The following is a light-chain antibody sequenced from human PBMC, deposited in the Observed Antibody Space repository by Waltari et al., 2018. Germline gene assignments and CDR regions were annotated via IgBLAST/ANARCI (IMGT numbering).Light chain of an antibody. CDR3: LSRDTSSTRL. V-gene: IGLV3-19*01. Sequence: SSELTHDPAVSVALGQTVRITCKGDSLRRYYASWYQQRPGQAPILVLYGQDNRPSGIPDRFSGSTSGNTASLTITGAQAEDEADYYCLSRDTSSTRLFGGGTRLTV. CDR2: GQD. CDR1: SLRRYY. J-gene: IGLJ2*01.